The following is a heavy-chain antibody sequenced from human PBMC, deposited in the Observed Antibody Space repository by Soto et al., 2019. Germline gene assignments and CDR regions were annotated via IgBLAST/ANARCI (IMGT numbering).Heavy chain of an antibody. CDR3: ARVSSSWGLVNYFDY. CDR2: IYYSGST. Sequence: QVQLQESGPGLVKPSETLSLTCTVSGGSVSSGSYYWSWIRQPPGKGLECIGYIYYSGSTNYNPSLKSRVTISVDTSKNQFSVKLSSVTAADTAVYYCARVSSSWGLVNYFDYWGQGTLVTVSS. CDR1: GGSVSSGSYY. D-gene: IGHD6-13*01. J-gene: IGHJ4*02. V-gene: IGHV4-61*01.